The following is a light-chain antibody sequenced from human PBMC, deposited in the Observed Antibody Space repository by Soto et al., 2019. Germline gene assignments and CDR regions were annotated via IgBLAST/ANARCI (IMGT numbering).Light chain of an antibody. CDR2: DAS. J-gene: IGKJ1*01. CDR1: QSVSSY. Sequence: EIVLTQSPATLSLSPGERATLSCRASQSVSSYLAWYQQKPGQAPRLRIYDASNRATGIPARFRGSGSGKAFTLTISSLEPEDCAVYYCQQRRNWPPSTFGQGTKVEIK. V-gene: IGKV3-11*01. CDR3: QQRRNWPPST.